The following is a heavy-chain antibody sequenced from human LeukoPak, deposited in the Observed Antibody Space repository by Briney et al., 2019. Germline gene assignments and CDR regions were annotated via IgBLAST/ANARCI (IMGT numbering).Heavy chain of an antibody. V-gene: IGHV4-34*09. CDR3: ARSYGDYAFDY. J-gene: IGHJ4*02. Sequence: SETLSLTCAVYGGSFSGYFWSWIRQPPGKGLEWIGEVNHSGRTNYNPSLKSRVTISVDTSKNQFSLKLSSVTAADTAVYYCARSYGDYAFDYWGQGTLVTVSS. CDR1: GGSFSGYF. D-gene: IGHD4-17*01. CDR2: VNHSGRT.